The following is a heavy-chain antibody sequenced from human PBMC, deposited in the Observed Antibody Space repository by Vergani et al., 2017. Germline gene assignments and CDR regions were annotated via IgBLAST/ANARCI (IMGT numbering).Heavy chain of an antibody. CDR3: ARHTTYTDS. CDR2: INNNGGST. D-gene: IGHD1-1*01. J-gene: IGHJ4*02. CDR1: GFTFNSYA. Sequence: QLLESGGGLIQPGGSLRLSCAASGFTFNSYAMTWVRQAPGKGLEWVSGINNNGGSTYYADSVKGRFTISADKSISTAFLQWDSLKASDTALYYCARHTTYTDSWGQGTLVTVSS. V-gene: IGHV3-23*01.